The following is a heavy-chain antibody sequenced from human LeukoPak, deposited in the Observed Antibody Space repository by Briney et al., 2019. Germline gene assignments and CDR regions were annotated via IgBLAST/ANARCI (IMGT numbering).Heavy chain of an antibody. V-gene: IGHV4-59*01. D-gene: IGHD3-10*01. CDR3: ARTSRHFYGSGTNLTPWPAGMDV. J-gene: IGHJ6*02. CDR2: IYYSGSST. CDR1: GGSMSGFF. Sequence: PSETLSLTCTVSGGSMSGFFWTWIRQPPGRELEGIGSIYYSGSSTKYNPSLKSPVTISVDTSKSQFSLNLNSATAADTAVYYCARTSRHFYGSGTNLTPWPAGMDVWGQGTTVTVSS.